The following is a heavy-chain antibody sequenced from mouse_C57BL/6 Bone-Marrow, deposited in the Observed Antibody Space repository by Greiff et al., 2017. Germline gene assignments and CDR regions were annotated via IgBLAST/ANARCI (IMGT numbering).Heavy chain of an antibody. CDR2: IVPSYSYT. CDR3: ARGGY. V-gene: IGHV1-69*01. CDR1: GYTFTSYG. Sequence: QVQLQQPGAELLIPGASVKLSVKAPGYTFTSYGMHWVKQRPGQGREWNGEIVPSYSYTNYNQKCRGESTLTVDKSTSTAYMQRSSLASEDSAVYDSARGGYCGQGTTLPVTS. J-gene: IGHJ2*01.